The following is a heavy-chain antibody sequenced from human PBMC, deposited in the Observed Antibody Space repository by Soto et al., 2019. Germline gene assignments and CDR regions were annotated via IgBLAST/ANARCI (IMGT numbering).Heavy chain of an antibody. V-gene: IGHV2-5*02. CDR3: AHHLEATNFDY. CDR2: IYWADDK. Sequence: QITLKESGPALVKPTQTLRLTCTFSGFSLSTSAVGVGWIRQPPRKALEWLALIYWADDKRYSPSLRSRLTITKDTSKNQVVLTMTNMDPVDTATYYCAHHLEATNFDYWGQGTMVTVSS. CDR1: GFSLSTSAVG. D-gene: IGHD5-12*01. J-gene: IGHJ4*02.